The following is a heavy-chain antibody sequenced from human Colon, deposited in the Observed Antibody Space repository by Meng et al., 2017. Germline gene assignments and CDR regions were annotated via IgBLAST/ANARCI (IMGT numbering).Heavy chain of an antibody. CDR1: GDSISSGNHY. V-gene: IGHV4-31*03. CDR2: FYFSGNT. Sequence: QVQLQEPGPGLVKPSQTLSLTCTVSGDSISSGNHYWSWSRQHPGKGLEWIGYFYFSGNTYYNPSLKSRVTISVDTSKNQFSLNLRSVTAADTAVYYCARYYYDSSGVTYFDPWGQGTLVTVSS. J-gene: IGHJ5*02. D-gene: IGHD3-22*01. CDR3: ARYYYDSSGVTYFDP.